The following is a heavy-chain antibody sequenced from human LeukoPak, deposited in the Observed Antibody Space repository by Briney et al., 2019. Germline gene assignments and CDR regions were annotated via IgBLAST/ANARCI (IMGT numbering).Heavy chain of an antibody. V-gene: IGHV4-30-4*08. CDR1: GGSISSGDYY. CDR3: ARYCSGSRRFEP. D-gene: IGHD3-10*01. J-gene: IGHJ5*02. CDR2: IHYSGST. Sequence: SETLSLTCTVSGGSISSGDYYWSWIRQPPGKDLEWNGYIHYSGSTYYNPSLRSRVTLSLDTSKNQFSLKLSSVTAADTAVYYCARYCSGSRRFEPWGQGTLVSVSS.